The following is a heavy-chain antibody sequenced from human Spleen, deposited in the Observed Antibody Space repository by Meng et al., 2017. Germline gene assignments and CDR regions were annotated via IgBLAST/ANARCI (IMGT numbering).Heavy chain of an antibody. CDR1: GYTFTGYY. CDR2: LIPIFGTA. CDR3: ARGVDY. D-gene: IGHD3-10*01. V-gene: IGHV1-69*01. Sequence: QVLLVQSGADVKKPGASVKLSCKASGYTFTGYYMHWVRQAPGQGLEWMGGLIPIFGTANYAQKFQGRVTITADESTSTAYMELSSLRSEDTAVYYCARGVDYWGQGTLVTVSS. J-gene: IGHJ4*02.